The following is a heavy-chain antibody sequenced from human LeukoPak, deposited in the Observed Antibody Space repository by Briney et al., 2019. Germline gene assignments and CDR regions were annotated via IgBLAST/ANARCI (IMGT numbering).Heavy chain of an antibody. CDR1: GFTFSSYA. D-gene: IGHD3-3*01. J-gene: IGHJ4*02. V-gene: IGHV3-30-3*01. CDR3: AKETADSTYYDFWSGYLYYFDY. CDR2: ISYDGSNK. Sequence: PGRSLRLSCAASGFTFSSYAMHWVRQAPGKGLEWVAVISYDGSNKYYADSVKGRFTISRDNSKNTLYLQMNSLRAEDTAVYYCAKETADSTYYDFWSGYLYYFDYWGQGTLVTVSS.